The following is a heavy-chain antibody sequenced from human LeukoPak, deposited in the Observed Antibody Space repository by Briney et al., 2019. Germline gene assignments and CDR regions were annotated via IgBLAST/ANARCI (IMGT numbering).Heavy chain of an antibody. CDR3: AKGATNPCG. Sequence: GGSLRLSCAASGFTFSSYGMHWVRQAPGKGLEWVAVISYDGSNKYYADSVKGRFTISRDNSKNTLYLQMNSLRAEDTAVYYCAKGATNPCGWGQGTLVTVSS. D-gene: IGHD1-26*01. CDR1: GFTFSSYG. V-gene: IGHV3-30*18. J-gene: IGHJ4*02. CDR2: ISYDGSNK.